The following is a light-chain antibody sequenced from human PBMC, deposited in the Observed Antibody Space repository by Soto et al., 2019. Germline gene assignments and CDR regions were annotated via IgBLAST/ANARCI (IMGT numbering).Light chain of an antibody. Sequence: DIHMTQSPSSLSASVGDRVTITCRASQDIRYALGWFQQKPGKAPKRLVYGASNLENGVPGRFSGSGSGTEFTLTISGLQPEDFASYYCLQHSSSPFSFGPGTKVDI. CDR3: LQHSSSPFS. V-gene: IGKV1-17*01. J-gene: IGKJ3*01. CDR2: GAS. CDR1: QDIRYA.